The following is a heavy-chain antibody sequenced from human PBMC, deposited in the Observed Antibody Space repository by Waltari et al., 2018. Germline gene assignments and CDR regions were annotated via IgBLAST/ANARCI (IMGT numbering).Heavy chain of an antibody. CDR3: ARGYSTDPLGV. J-gene: IGHJ6*02. CDR1: GFTFSDYA. Sequence: QVQLVESGGGVFQPGRSLRLSCAGSGFTFSDYAIHWVRQAPGKGLEWVAVISYDGSNKYYVDSVKGRFTLSRDNSKNTVYVQMNSLRPEDTAVYYCARGYSTDPLGVWGQGTTVTVSS. D-gene: IGHD2-2*01. V-gene: IGHV3-30*04. CDR2: ISYDGSNK.